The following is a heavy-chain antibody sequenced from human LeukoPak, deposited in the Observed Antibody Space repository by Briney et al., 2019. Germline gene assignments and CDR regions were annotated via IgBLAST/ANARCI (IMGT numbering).Heavy chain of an antibody. CDR3: AKVSAPYYGSGSDTFDY. Sequence: PGGSLRLSCAASGFTFSNYAMNWVRQAPGKGLEWVSGISATGGSTYYADSVKGRFTISRDNSKNTLYLQMNSLRAEDTAVYYCAKVSAPYYGSGSDTFDYWGQGTLVTVSS. V-gene: IGHV3-23*01. D-gene: IGHD3-10*01. J-gene: IGHJ4*02. CDR1: GFTFSNYA. CDR2: ISATGGST.